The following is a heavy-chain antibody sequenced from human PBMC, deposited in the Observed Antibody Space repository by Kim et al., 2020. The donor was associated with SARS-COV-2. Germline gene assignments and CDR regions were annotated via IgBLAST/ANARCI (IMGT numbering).Heavy chain of an antibody. Sequence: NPSLKSRVTISVDTSKNQFSLKLSSVTAADTAVYYCARGDMVRGVISFDYWGQGTLVTVSS. V-gene: IGHV4-34*01. J-gene: IGHJ4*02. D-gene: IGHD3-10*01. CDR3: ARGDMVRGVISFDY.